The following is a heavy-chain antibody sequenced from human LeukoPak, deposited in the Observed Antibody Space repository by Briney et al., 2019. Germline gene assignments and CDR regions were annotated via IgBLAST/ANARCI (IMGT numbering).Heavy chain of an antibody. V-gene: IGHV3-7*01. CDR3: ARSRRGYYEDY. D-gene: IGHD3-22*01. J-gene: IGHJ4*02. Sequence: GGSLRLSCAPSGFTFSHYWMSWVRQAPGKGLEWVANIKEDGSEKYYVDSVKGRFTISRDNAKNSLSLQVNSLRAEDTAVYYCARSRRGYYEDYWGQGTLVTVSS. CDR2: IKEDGSEK. CDR1: GFTFSHYW.